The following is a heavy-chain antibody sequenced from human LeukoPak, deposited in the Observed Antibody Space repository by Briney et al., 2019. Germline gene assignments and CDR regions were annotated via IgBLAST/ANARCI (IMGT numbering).Heavy chain of an antibody. CDR3: VKDLNGTWSFDY. J-gene: IGHJ4*02. D-gene: IGHD2-8*01. Sequence: GGSLRLSCAVSGFTLSTYAMTWVRQAPGKGLEWVSSIVGSSGSTYYADSVKGRFTISRDNSKNTLFLQMSSLRAEDTAVYYCVKDLNGTWSFDYWGQGTLVTVSS. CDR2: IVGSSGST. V-gene: IGHV3-23*01. CDR1: GFTLSTYA.